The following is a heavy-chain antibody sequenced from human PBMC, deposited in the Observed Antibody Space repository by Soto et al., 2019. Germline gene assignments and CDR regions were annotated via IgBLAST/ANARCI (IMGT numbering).Heavy chain of an antibody. V-gene: IGHV1-69*13. J-gene: IGHJ4*02. CDR2: IIPIFGTA. Sequence: ASVKVSCTASGGTFSSYAISWVRQAPGQGLEWMGGIIPIFGTANYAQKFQGRVTITADESTSTAYMELSSLRSEDTAVYYCARAGFRGDDVWRYFDYWGQGTLVTVSS. CDR1: GGTFSSYA. CDR3: ARAGFRGDDVWRYFDY. D-gene: IGHD5-12*01.